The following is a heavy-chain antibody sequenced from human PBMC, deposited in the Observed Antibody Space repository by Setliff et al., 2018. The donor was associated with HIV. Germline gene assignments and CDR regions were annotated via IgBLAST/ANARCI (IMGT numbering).Heavy chain of an antibody. CDR2: ISYSGST. V-gene: IGHV4-39*01. Sequence: SETLSLTCSVSGASISSSPYYWAWIRQPPGKGLEWIATISYSGSTHYNLALMSRVTISMDTSRNQFSVKLSSVTAADTAIYYCATLNVPLNWFDPWGQGTPVTVSS. D-gene: IGHD6-6*01. J-gene: IGHJ5*02. CDR1: GASISSSPYY. CDR3: ATLNVPLNWFDP.